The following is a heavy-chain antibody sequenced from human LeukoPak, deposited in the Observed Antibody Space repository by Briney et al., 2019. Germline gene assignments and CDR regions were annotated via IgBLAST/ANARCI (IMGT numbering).Heavy chain of an antibody. Sequence: SGTLSLTCTVSGGSISSSSYYWGWIRQPPGKGLEWIGNIHYSGSTYYNPSLKSRVTISVATSKNQFSLKLSSVTAADTAVYYCARSRYTYGYFVDYWGQGTLVTVSS. D-gene: IGHD5-18*01. CDR1: GGSISSSSYY. CDR2: IHYSGST. J-gene: IGHJ4*02. V-gene: IGHV4-39*01. CDR3: ARSRYTYGYFVDY.